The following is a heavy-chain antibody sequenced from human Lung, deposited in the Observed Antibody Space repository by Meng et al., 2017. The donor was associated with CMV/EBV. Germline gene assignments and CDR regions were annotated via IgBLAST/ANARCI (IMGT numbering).Heavy chain of an antibody. D-gene: IGHD2/OR15-2a*01. CDR1: GYTFSTYT. V-gene: IGHV7-4-1*02. CDR3: ARGGNFDP. Sequence: GKLVQSGSELKKPGASVKVSCKASGYTFSTYTINWVRQAPGRGLEWMGWISTNTGTPTYTKGFTGRFVFSLDTSVSTAYLQISSLKAEDTAVYYCARGGNFDPWGQGTLVTVSS. CDR2: ISTNTGTP. J-gene: IGHJ5*02.